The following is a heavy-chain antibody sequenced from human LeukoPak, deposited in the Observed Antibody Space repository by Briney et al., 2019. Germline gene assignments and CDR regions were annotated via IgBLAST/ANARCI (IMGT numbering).Heavy chain of an antibody. V-gene: IGHV4-59*01. CDR3: ARVGGSSWSGYYYYGMDV. J-gene: IGHJ6*02. CDR2: IYYSGST. Sequence: SETLSLTCTVSGGSISSYYWSWIRHPPGQGLEWIGYIYYSGSTNYNPSLKSRVTISVDTSKNQFSLKLSSVTAADTAVYYCARVGGSSWSGYYYYGMDVWGQGTTVTVSS. CDR1: GGSISSYY. D-gene: IGHD6-13*01.